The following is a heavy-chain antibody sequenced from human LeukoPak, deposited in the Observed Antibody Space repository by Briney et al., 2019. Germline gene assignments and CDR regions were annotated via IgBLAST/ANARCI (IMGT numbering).Heavy chain of an antibody. CDR2: IIPIFGTA. J-gene: IGHJ4*02. CDR3: TSRGGSSSGWYTGLDY. V-gene: IGHV1-69*06. CDR1: GGTFSSYA. D-gene: IGHD6-19*01. Sequence: ASVKVSCKASGGTFSSYAISWVRQAPGQGLEWMGGIIPIFGTANYAQKFQGRVTITADKSTSTAYMELSSLRSEDTAVYYCTSRGGSSSGWYTGLDYWGQGTLVTVSS.